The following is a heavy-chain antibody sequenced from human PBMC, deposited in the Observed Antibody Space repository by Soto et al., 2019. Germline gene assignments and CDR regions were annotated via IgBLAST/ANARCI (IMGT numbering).Heavy chain of an antibody. D-gene: IGHD3-10*01. CDR1: GFTFSSYS. CDR3: ARDRLPHSGSYAFDI. V-gene: IGHV3-21*01. Sequence: PGGSLRLSCAASGFTFSSYSMNWVRQAPGKGLEWVSSISSSSSYIYYADSVKGRFTISRDNAKNSLYLQMNSLRAEDTDVYYCARDRLPHSGSYAFDIWGQGTMVTVS. J-gene: IGHJ3*02. CDR2: ISSSSSYI.